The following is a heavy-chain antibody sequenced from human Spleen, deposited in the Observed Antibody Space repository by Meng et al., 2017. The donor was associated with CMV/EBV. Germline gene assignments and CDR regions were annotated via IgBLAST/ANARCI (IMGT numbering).Heavy chain of an antibody. CDR1: GFTVSSNY. CDR2: IYSGGST. CDR3: AKGRDFWSGFDY. V-gene: IGHV3-66*02. Sequence: GESLKISCAASGFTVSSNYMSWVRQAPGKGLEWVSVIYSGGSTYYADSVKGRFTISRDNSKNTLYLQMNSLRAEDTAVYYCAKGRDFWSGFDYWGQGTLVTVSS. J-gene: IGHJ4*02. D-gene: IGHD3-3*01.